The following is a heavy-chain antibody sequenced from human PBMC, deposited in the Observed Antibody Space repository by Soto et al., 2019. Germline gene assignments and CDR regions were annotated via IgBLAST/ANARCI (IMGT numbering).Heavy chain of an antibody. CDR2: IWYDGSNK. Sequence: QVQLVESGGGVVQPGRSLRLSCAASGFTFSSYGMHWVRQAPGKGLEWVAVIWYDGSNKYYADSVKGRFTISRDNSKNTLHLQMNSLRAEDTAVYYCARARRIAAAGTWFDPWGQGTLVTVSS. D-gene: IGHD6-13*01. J-gene: IGHJ5*02. CDR3: ARARRIAAAGTWFDP. CDR1: GFTFSSYG. V-gene: IGHV3-33*01.